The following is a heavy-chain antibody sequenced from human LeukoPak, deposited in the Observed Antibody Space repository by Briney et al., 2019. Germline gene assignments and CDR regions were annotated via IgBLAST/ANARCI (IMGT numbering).Heavy chain of an antibody. CDR1: GYTFTKHP. CDR2: INTDNGNT. J-gene: IGHJ4*02. CDR3: APLIGAYSDY. Sequence: GASVKVSCKTSGYTFTKHPMHWVRQAPGQRLEWMGWINTDNGNTKYSEKFQGRVAITRDTSASTAYMELNSLTSGDTASYYCAPLIGAYSDYWGQGTLVTVSS. D-gene: IGHD3-10*01. V-gene: IGHV1-3*04.